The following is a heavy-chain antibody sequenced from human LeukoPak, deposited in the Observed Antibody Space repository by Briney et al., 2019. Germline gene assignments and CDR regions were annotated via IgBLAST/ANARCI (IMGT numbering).Heavy chain of an antibody. CDR2: IKQDGSEK. D-gene: IGHD2-15*01. J-gene: IGHJ4*02. Sequence: PGGFLRLSCVASGFTFSSSWMHWVRQAPGKGLVWVANIKQDGSEKYYVDSVKGRFTISRDNAKNSLYLQMNSLRAEDTAVYYCAKPKMPYCSGGSCYSYYFDYWGQGTLVTVSS. CDR1: GFTFSSSW. V-gene: IGHV3-7*03. CDR3: AKPKMPYCSGGSCYSYYFDY.